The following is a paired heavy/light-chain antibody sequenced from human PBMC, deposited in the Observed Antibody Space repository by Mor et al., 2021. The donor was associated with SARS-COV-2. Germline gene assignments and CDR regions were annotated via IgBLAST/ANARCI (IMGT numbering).Heavy chain of an antibody. CDR3: ARGDTIFGVISA. CDR1: GYTFTSYA. V-gene: IGHV1-3*01. Sequence: QVQLVQSGAEVKKPGASVKVSCKASGYTFTSYAMYWVRQAPGQRLEWMGWINAGNGNTKYSQNFQGRVTINRDTSASTAYMELINLRSEDTAVYYCARGDTIFGVISAWGQGTLVTVSA. J-gene: IGHJ4*02. D-gene: IGHD3-3*01. CDR2: INAGNGNT.
Light chain of an antibody. Sequence: EIVLTQSPGTLSLSPGERATLSCSASQSVNSNYLAWYQQKPGQAPRLLIYGTSSRATGIPHRFSGSGSGTDFTLTISRLEPEDFGVYYCQQSGSSWTFGQGTKVEIK. CDR3: QQSGSSWT. CDR2: GTS. CDR1: QSVNSNY. V-gene: IGKV3-20*01. J-gene: IGKJ1*01.